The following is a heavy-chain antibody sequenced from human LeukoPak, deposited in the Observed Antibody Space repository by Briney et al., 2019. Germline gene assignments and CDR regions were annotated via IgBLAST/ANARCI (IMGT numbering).Heavy chain of an antibody. Sequence: SKTLSLTCTVSGGSISSSSYYWGWIRQPPGKGLEWIGSIYYSGSTYYNPSLKSRVTISVDTSKNQFSLKLSSVTAADTAVYYCATRIAVAGTDYYYYGMDVWGQGTAVTVSS. J-gene: IGHJ6*02. D-gene: IGHD6-19*01. CDR1: GGSISSSSYY. CDR2: IYYSGST. V-gene: IGHV4-39*01. CDR3: ATRIAVAGTDYYYYGMDV.